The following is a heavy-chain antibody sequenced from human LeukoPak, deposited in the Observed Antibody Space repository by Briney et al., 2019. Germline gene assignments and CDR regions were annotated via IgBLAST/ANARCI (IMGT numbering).Heavy chain of an antibody. CDR2: INTSGGST. CDR3: ARVAIAARAADY. Sequence: ASVKVSCKASGYTFTSYYMHWVRRAPGQGLEWMGIINTSGGSTSYPQKFQGRVTMTRDTSTSTVYMELSSLRSEDTAVYYCARVAIAARAADYWGQGTLVTVSS. D-gene: IGHD2-15*01. V-gene: IGHV1-46*01. J-gene: IGHJ4*02. CDR1: GYTFTSYY.